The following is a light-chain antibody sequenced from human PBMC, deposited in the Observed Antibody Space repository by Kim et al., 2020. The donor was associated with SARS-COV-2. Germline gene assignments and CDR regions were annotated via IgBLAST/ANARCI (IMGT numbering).Light chain of an antibody. Sequence: GDRVTITCRASQSISSWLAWYHQKPGKARKLLIYDASRFESGLPSRLCCCRSGTEFTLTISSLQPEPFAPYHCHEHNSSSATFG. V-gene: IGKV1-5*01. CDR2: DAS. CDR1: QSISSW. J-gene: IGKJ1*01. CDR3: HEHNSSSAT.